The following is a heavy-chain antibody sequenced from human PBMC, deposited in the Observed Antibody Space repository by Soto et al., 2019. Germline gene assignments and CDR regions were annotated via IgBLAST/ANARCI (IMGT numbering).Heavy chain of an antibody. CDR1: GGSISSGGYY. Sequence: TLSLTCTVSGGSISSGGYYWIWIRHHPGKGLEWIGYIYYGGSTYYNPSLKSRVTISVDTSKNQFSLKLSSVTAADTAVYYCASGRWYYYDSSGYCSPYFDYWGQGTLVTVSS. J-gene: IGHJ4*02. D-gene: IGHD3-22*01. CDR2: IYYGGST. V-gene: IGHV4-31*03. CDR3: ASGRWYYYDSSGYCSPYFDY.